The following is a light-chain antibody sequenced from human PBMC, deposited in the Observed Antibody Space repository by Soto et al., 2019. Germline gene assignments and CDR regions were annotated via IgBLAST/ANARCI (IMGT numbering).Light chain of an antibody. Sequence: QSALTQPASVSGSPGQSITISCTGISSDVGGYNYVSWYQHHPGKAPKVMIYEVSNRPSGVSNRFSGSKSGNTASLTISGFEVEDEVDYNSSSYTNGVPWVFGGGTTLTFL. V-gene: IGLV2-14*01. CDR3: SSYTNGVPWV. CDR2: EVS. CDR1: SSDVGGYNY. J-gene: IGLJ3*02.